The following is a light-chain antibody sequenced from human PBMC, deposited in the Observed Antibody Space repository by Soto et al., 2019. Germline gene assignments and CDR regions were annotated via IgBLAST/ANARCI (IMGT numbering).Light chain of an antibody. Sequence: DIQMTQSPSSLSASVGDRVTITCRASQTISNYLHWYQQSPGTAPNLLIYLASNLQSGDPSRFSGSGPGTDFTLPISSLQPEDFATYYCQQSDSAPQTFGQGTKVEIK. CDR2: LAS. CDR3: QQSDSAPQT. CDR1: QTISNY. J-gene: IGKJ1*01. V-gene: IGKV1-39*01.